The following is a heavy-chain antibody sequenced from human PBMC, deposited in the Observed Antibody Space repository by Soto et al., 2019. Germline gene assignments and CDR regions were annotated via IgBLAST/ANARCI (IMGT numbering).Heavy chain of an antibody. V-gene: IGHV1-69*13. CDR3: AAQIVATTHLGEQDYYYYYGMDV. D-gene: IGHD5-12*01. CDR1: GGTFSSYA. J-gene: IGHJ6*02. CDR2: IIPIFGTA. Sequence: SVKVSCKASGGTFSSYAISWVRQAPGQGLEWMGGIIPIFGTANYAQKFQGRVTITADESTSTAYMELSSLRSEDTAVYYCAAQIVATTHLGEQDYYYYYGMDVWGQGTTVTVSS.